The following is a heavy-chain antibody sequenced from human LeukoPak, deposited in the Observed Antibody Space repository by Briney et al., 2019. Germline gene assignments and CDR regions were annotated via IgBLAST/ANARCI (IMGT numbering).Heavy chain of an antibody. D-gene: IGHD3-22*01. V-gene: IGHV4-59*12. CDR2: IFHTGTT. CDR3: AQADSTGYFYFQH. J-gene: IGHJ1*01. Sequence: PSETLSLTCTVSGGSISTYYWSWIRQPPGKGLECLGFIFHTGTTNYNPSLKSRVTISVDTSKNQFSLKLNSVTPEDTAVYYCAQADSTGYFYFQHWGQGTLVTVSS. CDR1: GGSISTYY.